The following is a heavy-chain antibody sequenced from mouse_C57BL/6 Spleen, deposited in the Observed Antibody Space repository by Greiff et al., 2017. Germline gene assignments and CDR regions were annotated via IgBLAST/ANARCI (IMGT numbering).Heavy chain of an antibody. J-gene: IGHJ3*01. CDR1: GYAFSSSW. V-gene: IGHV1-82*01. Sequence: VKLLESGPELVKPGASVKISCKASGYAFSSSWMNWVKQRPGKGLEWIGRIYPGDGDTNYNGKFKGKATLTADKSSSTAYMQLSSLTSEDSAVYFCARGDYGNYAWFAYWGQGTLVTVSA. CDR3: ARGDYGNYAWFAY. D-gene: IGHD2-1*01. CDR2: IYPGDGDT.